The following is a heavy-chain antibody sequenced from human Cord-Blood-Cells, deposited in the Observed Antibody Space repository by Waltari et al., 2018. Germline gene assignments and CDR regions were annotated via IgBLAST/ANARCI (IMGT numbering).Heavy chain of an antibody. Sequence: QVQLQQWGAGLLKPSETLSLTCAVYGGSFSGYYWLWIRQPPGKGLEWIGEINHSGRTNYNPSLKSRVTISVDTSKNQFSLKLSSVTAADTAVYYCANSLRFLEWLLYFDYWGQGTLVTVSS. D-gene: IGHD3-3*01. J-gene: IGHJ4*02. CDR1: GGSFSGYY. V-gene: IGHV4-34*01. CDR2: INHSGRT. CDR3: ANSLRFLEWLLYFDY.